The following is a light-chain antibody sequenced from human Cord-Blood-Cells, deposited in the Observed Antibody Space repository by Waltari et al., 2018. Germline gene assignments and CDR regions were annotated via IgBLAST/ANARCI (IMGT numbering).Light chain of an antibody. V-gene: IGLV2-23*01. Sequence: QSALTQPASVSGSPGQSITISCPGTSSDVGSYNLLSWYQQHPGKAPKLMIYEGSKRPSGVSNRFSGSKSGNTASLTISGLQAEDEADYYCCSYAGSSTVFGGGTKLTVL. J-gene: IGLJ3*02. CDR3: CSYAGSSTV. CDR2: EGS. CDR1: SSDVGSYNL.